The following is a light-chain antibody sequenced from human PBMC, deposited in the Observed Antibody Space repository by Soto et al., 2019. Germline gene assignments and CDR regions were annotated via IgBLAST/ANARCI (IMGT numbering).Light chain of an antibody. CDR3: QKYNSAPHT. Sequence: DIPMTQSPSSLSASVGDRVTITCRASQGISKYLAWYQQKPGKVPKLLIYAASTLQSGVPSRFSGSGSGTDFTLAISSLQPEDVATYYCQKYNSAPHTFGRGTKVEIK. CDR2: AAS. V-gene: IGKV1-27*01. J-gene: IGKJ1*01. CDR1: QGISKY.